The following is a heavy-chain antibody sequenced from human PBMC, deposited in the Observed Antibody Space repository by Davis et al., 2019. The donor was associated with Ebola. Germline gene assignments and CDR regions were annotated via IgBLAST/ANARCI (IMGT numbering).Heavy chain of an antibody. Sequence: PGGSLRLSCTVSGGSISSHYWSWIRQSPGKGLEWIGYIYNTGSTHYKPSLNSRVTISLDTSKNQFSLRLTSVIAADTAVYFCARGFAVTRFDLWGQGALVTVSS. CDR2: IYNTGST. V-gene: IGHV4-59*11. D-gene: IGHD4-17*01. J-gene: IGHJ4*02. CDR1: GGSISSHY. CDR3: ARGFAVTRFDL.